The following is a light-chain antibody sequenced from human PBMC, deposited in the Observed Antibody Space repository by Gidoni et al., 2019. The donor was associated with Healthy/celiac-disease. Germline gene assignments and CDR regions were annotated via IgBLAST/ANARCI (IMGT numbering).Light chain of an antibody. J-gene: IGKJ1*01. CDR1: QSVSSSY. CDR2: GAS. Sequence: EIVLTQSPGTLSLSPGERATLSCRASQSVSSSYLAWYQQKPGQDPRLLIYGASSRATGIPDRFSGSGSGTDFTLTISRLEPEDFAVYYCQQYGSSTGTFXXXTKVEIK. V-gene: IGKV3-20*01. CDR3: QQYGSSTGT.